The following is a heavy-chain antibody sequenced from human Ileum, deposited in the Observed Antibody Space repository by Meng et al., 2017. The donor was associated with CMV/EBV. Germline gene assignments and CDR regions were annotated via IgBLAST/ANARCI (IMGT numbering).Heavy chain of an antibody. D-gene: IGHD1-26*01. CDR1: GGSISSSSYY. J-gene: IGHJ5*02. V-gene: IGHV4-39*07. CDR2: IYYSGST. CDR3: ARVTVGATESDWFDP. Sequence: GSLRLSCTVSGGSISSSSYYWGWIRQPPGKGLEWIGSIYYSGSTYYNPSLKRRVTISVDTSKNQFSLKLSSVTAADTAVYYCARVTVGATESDWFDPWGQGTLVTVSS.